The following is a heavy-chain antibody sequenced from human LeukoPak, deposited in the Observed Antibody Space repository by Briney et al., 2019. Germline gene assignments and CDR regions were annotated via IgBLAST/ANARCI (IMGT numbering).Heavy chain of an antibody. CDR3: ARVSGSYLDY. V-gene: IGHV4-34*01. CDR1: GGSLSGYY. CDR2: INHSGST. D-gene: IGHD1-26*01. J-gene: IGHJ4*02. Sequence: SETLSLTCAVYGGSLSGYYWSWIRQPPGKGLEWIGEINHSGSTNYNPSLKSRVTISVDTSKNQFSLKLSSVTAADTAVYYCARVSGSYLDYWGQGTLVTVSS.